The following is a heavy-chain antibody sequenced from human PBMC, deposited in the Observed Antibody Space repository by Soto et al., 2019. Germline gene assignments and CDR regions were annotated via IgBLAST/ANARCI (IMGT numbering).Heavy chain of an antibody. V-gene: IGHV3-23*01. CDR2: ITHNNGAT. Sequence: PGGSLRLSCAASGFNFANFGMSWVRQAPGKGLQWVASITHNNGATYYADSVKGRFSVSRDNSRNVMYLQMKGLGAEDTAVYFCARVTYSSSAATFRYYGMDAWGQGTTVTVSS. CDR1: GFNFANFG. CDR3: ARVTYSSSAATFRYYGMDA. J-gene: IGHJ6*02. D-gene: IGHD6-6*01.